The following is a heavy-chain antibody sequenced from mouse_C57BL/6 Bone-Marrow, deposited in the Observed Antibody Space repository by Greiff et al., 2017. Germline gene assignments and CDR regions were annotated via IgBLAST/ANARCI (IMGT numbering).Heavy chain of an antibody. CDR1: GYAFSSSW. CDR3: ARRFYYGTPMDY. V-gene: IGHV1-82*01. Sequence: QVQLQQSGPELVKPGASVKISCKASGYAFSSSWMNWVKQRPGKGLEWIGRIYPGDGDTNYNGKFKGKATLTADKSSSTAYMQLSSLTSEDSAVYFCARRFYYGTPMDYWGQGTSVTVSS. J-gene: IGHJ4*01. D-gene: IGHD1-1*01. CDR2: IYPGDGDT.